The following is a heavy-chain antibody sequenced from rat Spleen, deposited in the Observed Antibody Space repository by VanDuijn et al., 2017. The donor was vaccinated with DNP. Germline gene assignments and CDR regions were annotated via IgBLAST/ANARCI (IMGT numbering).Heavy chain of an antibody. CDR1: GFTFSNYD. CDR2: ISTSGGST. Sequence: EVQLVESGGGLVQPGRSLKLSCAVSGFTFSNYDMAWVRQAPTKGLEWVASISTSGGSTYYRDSVKGRFTVSRDNAKSTLYLQMDSLRSEDTATYYCARQRTELFAYWGQGSLVTVSS. D-gene: IGHD3-7*01. J-gene: IGHJ3*01. V-gene: IGHV5-25*01. CDR3: ARQRTELFAY.